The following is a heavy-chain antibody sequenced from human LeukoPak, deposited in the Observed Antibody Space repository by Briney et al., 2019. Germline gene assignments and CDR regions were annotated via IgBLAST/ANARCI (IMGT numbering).Heavy chain of an antibody. CDR3: ARADIVLMVYCDY. V-gene: IGHV3-30*03. CDR1: GFPFSTFW. Sequence: GGSLRLSCAVPGFPFSTFWMSWVRQAPGKGLEWVAVISYDGSNKYYADSVKGRFTISRDNSKTTLYLQMNSLRAEDTAVYYCARADIVLMVYCDYWGQGTLVIVSS. CDR2: ISYDGSNK. D-gene: IGHD2-8*01. J-gene: IGHJ4*02.